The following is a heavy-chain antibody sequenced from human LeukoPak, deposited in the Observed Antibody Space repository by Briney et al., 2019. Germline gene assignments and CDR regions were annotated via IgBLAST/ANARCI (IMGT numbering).Heavy chain of an antibody. D-gene: IGHD3-10*01. CDR2: IYYSGST. CDR3: ARVEYYYGSGSYCSAFDI. J-gene: IGHJ3*02. Sequence: SETLSLTCTVSGGSISSSSYYWGWIRQPPGKGLEWIGSIYYSGSTYYNPSCKSRVTISVDTSKNQFSLKLSSVTAADTAVYYSARVEYYYGSGSYCSAFDIWGQGTMVTVSS. CDR1: GGSISSSSYY. V-gene: IGHV4-39*07.